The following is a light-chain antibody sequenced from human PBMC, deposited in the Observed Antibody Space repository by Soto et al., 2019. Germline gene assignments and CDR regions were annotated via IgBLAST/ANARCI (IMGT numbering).Light chain of an antibody. V-gene: IGKV1D-16*01. CDR1: QAIDRW. Sequence: DIQMTQSPSSLSASVGDRVTITCRASQAIDRWLAWYQQKPGKAPKVLIYAASSLRSGVPSRFSGSGSGTEFTLIISGLQPDDSATYYCQQYTNTNNPWMFGQGTKVEI. CDR3: QQYTNTNNPWM. CDR2: AAS. J-gene: IGKJ1*01.